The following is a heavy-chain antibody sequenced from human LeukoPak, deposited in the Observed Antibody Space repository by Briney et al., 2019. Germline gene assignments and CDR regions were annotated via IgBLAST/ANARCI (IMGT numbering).Heavy chain of an antibody. CDR1: GGSFTGFY. CDR3: ARGRGDYSDYHSNY. CDR2: VNHSGST. D-gene: IGHD4-11*01. V-gene: IGHV4-34*01. Sequence: PSETLSLTCVVHGGSFTGFYWSWVRQPPGRGLEWIGEVNHSGSTYYNPSLKSRVSISVDTSKKNFSLSLRSVTAADTALYFCARGRGDYSDYHSNYWGQGILVTVSS. J-gene: IGHJ4*02.